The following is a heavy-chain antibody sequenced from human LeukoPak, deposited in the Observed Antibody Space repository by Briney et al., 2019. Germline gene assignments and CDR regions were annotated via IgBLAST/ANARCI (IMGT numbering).Heavy chain of an antibody. CDR3: ARRALTLDEYWFDP. CDR2: IIPIFGTA. V-gene: IGHV1-69*06. D-gene: IGHD1-1*01. CDR1: GGTLSSYA. Sequence: ASVKVSCKASGGTLSSYAISWVRQAPRQGLEWMGGIIPIFGTANYTQKFQGRGTITADKSTSTAYMELSSLGSEDTAVSYSARRALTLDEYWFDPCGQRAPVTVSS. J-gene: IGHJ5*02.